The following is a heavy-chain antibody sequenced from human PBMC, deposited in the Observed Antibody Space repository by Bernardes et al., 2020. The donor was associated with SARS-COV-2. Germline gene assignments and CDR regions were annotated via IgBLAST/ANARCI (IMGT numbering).Heavy chain of an antibody. D-gene: IGHD2-2*01. V-gene: IGHV1-18*01. CDR2: ISAYNGNT. J-gene: IGHJ5*02. CDR3: ARTYCSSTSCWFDP. CDR1: GYTFTSYG. Sequence: ASVKASCKASGYTFTSYGIIWVRQAPGQGLEWMGWISAYNGNTNYAQKLQGRVTMTTDTSTSTAYMELRSLRSDDTAVYYCARTYCSSTSCWFDPWGQGTLVTVSS.